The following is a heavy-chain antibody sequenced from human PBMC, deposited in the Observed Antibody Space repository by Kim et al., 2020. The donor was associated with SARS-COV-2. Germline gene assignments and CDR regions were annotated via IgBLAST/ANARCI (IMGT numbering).Heavy chain of an antibody. Sequence: ADSVKGRFTISRDNAKNSLYLQMNSLRAEDTALYYCAKGRSGYDFSPFDYWGQGTLVTVSS. V-gene: IGHV3-9*01. CDR3: AKGRSGYDFSPFDY. D-gene: IGHD5-12*01. J-gene: IGHJ4*02.